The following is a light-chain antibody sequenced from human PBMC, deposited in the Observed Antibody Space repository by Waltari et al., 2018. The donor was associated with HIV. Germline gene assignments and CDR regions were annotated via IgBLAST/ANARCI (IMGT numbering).Light chain of an antibody. CDR1: QSVANFF. Sequence: EIVLTQSPGTLSLSPGEGATLSCRASQSVANFFLAWYQQRPGQAPRLLIYATSYRAAGIPARFSGSGSGTDFTLTISRLEPEDFAVYYCQQFATSPLTFGGGTKVEIK. CDR3: QQFATSPLT. J-gene: IGKJ4*01. V-gene: IGKV3-20*01. CDR2: ATS.